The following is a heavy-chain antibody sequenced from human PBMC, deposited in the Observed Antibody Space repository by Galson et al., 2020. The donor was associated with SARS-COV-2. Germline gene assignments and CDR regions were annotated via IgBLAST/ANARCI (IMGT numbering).Heavy chain of an antibody. D-gene: IGHD1-26*01. CDR1: AGSFSGYF. V-gene: IGHV4-34*01. CDR3: ARGLDGSGRFNGWDY. CDR2: VNHSGST. Sequence: SETLSLTCAVYAGSFSGYFWSWIRQPPGKGLAWIGEVNHSGSTHYNPSLKSRVTISVDTSKNQFSLKLSSVTAADTAVYYCARGLDGSGRFNGWDYWGQGTLVTVSS. J-gene: IGHJ4*02.